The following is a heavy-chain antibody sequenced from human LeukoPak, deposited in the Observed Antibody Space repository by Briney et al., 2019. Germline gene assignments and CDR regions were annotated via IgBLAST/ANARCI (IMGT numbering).Heavy chain of an antibody. CDR2: IYPGDSDT. Sequence: GESLKISCMGSGYTFTNYWIGWVRQMPGKGLELMGIIYPGDSDTRYSRSFQGQVTISADKSISTAYLQWSSLKASDAAIYYCARRAPSQIWFDPWGQGTLVSVSS. CDR3: ARRAPSQIWFDP. CDR1: GYTFTNYW. J-gene: IGHJ5*02. V-gene: IGHV5-51*01.